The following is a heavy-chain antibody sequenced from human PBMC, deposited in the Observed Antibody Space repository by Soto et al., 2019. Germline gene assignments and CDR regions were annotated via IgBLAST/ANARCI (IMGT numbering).Heavy chain of an antibody. V-gene: IGHV3-23*01. CDR2: ISATEDKT. J-gene: IGHJ5*02. CDR3: TKWSGFGDA. CDR1: GFDFSSNS. D-gene: IGHD3-10*01. Sequence: EVQLLESGGGLVQPGGSLRLSCAASGFDFSSNSMTWVRQAPGKGLEWVSGISATEDKTFYLDSVRGRFTVSRDIYKNILYLHMSSLRAEDTAVYYCTKWSGFGDAWGQGTLVTVSS.